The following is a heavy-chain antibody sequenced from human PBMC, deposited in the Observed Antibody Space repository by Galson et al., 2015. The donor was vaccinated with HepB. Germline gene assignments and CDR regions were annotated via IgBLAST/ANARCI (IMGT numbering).Heavy chain of an antibody. D-gene: IGHD3-10*01. V-gene: IGHV6-1*01. CDR1: GDSVSSNSAA. CDR3: ARDRAYYGSGSYLIDYYYGMDV. CDR2: TYYRSKWYN. Sequence: CAISGDSVSSNSAAWNWIRQSPSRGLEWLGRTYYRSKWYNDYAVSVKSRITINPDTSKNQFSLQLNSVTPEDTAVYYCARDRAYYGSGSYLIDYYYGMDVWGQGTTVTVSS. J-gene: IGHJ6*02.